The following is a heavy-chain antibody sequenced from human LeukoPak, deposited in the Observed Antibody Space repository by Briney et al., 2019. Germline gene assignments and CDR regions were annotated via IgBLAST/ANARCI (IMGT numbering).Heavy chain of an antibody. CDR2: FDPEDGET. CDR3: ATDRTLYCSSTSCYDSRTPHI. D-gene: IGHD2-2*01. Sequence: ASVKVSCKVSGYTLTELSMHWVRQAPGKGLEWMGGFDPEDGETIYAQKFQGRVTMTEDTSTDTAYMELSMLRSEDTAVYYCATDRTLYCSSTSCYDSRTPHIWGQGTMVTVSS. CDR1: GYTLTELS. J-gene: IGHJ3*02. V-gene: IGHV1-24*01.